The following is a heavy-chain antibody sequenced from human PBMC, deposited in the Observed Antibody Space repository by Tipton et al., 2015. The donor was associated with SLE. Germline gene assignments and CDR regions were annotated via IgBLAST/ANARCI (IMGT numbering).Heavy chain of an antibody. D-gene: IGHD6-19*01. V-gene: IGHV3-30*02. J-gene: IGHJ4*02. CDR2: INYDGNNK. CDR1: GFNFRSYG. Sequence: SLRLSCAASGFNFRSYGMFWVRQAPGMGLEWVSFINYDGNNKYYADPVKGRFTISRDNSKNTLYLQMNSLRTEDTAVYYCAKAYTSGWYDCDYWGQGTLVTVSS. CDR3: AKAYTSGWYDCDY.